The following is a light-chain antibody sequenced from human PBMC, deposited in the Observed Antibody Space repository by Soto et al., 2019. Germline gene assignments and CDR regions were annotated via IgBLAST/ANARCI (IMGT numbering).Light chain of an antibody. CDR2: GAS. Sequence: EIVLTQSPGTLSLSPGERATLSCRASQSVSSSYLAWYQQKPGQAPRLLIYGASSRATGIPDRFSGSGSGTDFTLTISRLEPEDFAVFYCQQYATSPNTVGQGTKVDIK. J-gene: IGKJ2*01. CDR1: QSVSSSY. V-gene: IGKV3-20*01. CDR3: QQYATSPNT.